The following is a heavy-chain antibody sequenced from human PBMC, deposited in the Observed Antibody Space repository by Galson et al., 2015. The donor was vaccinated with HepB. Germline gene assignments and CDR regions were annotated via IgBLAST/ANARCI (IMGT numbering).Heavy chain of an antibody. Sequence: LSLTCAISGGSISSSAYSWSWIRQPPGQGLEWIGYVYHSGDTSYNSSLKSRVTMSVDTSKNQFSLRLTSVTAADTAVYYCAGELTAGLFDHWGQGTLVTVSS. CDR2: VYHSGDT. J-gene: IGHJ4*02. D-gene: IGHD4/OR15-4a*01. CDR1: GGSISSSAYS. V-gene: IGHV4-30-2*01. CDR3: AGELTAGLFDH.